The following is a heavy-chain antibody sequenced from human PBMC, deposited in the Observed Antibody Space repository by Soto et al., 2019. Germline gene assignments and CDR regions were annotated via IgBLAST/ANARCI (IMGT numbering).Heavy chain of an antibody. Sequence: GASVKVSCKASGYTFTSYYMHWVRQAPGQGLEWMGIINPSGGSTSYAQKFQGRVTMTRDTSTSTVYMELSSLRSEDTAVYYCARIRNIVATISAFDIWGQGTMVTVSS. V-gene: IGHV1-46*03. CDR3: ARIRNIVATISAFDI. CDR1: GYTFTSYY. D-gene: IGHD5-12*01. CDR2: INPSGGST. J-gene: IGHJ3*02.